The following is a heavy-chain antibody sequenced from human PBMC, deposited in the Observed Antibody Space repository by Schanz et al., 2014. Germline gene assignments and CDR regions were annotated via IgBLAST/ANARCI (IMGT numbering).Heavy chain of an antibody. J-gene: IGHJ4*02. CDR2: ISFYDGKT. V-gene: IGHV1-18*01. CDR1: GYTVTYYG. D-gene: IGHD3-22*01. CDR3: ARAGQDYSDSSGYATYYFGN. Sequence: QVHLEQSGAEVKKPGASVKVSCKASGYTVTYYGLNWVRQAPGQGLGWVGWISFYDGKTKFAQKFQGRVTITADKSTSTAYMELSNLRSEDTAVYYCARAGQDYSDSSGYATYYFGNWGQGTLVTVSS.